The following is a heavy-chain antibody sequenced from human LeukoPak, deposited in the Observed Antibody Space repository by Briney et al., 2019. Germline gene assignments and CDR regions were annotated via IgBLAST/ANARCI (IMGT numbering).Heavy chain of an antibody. CDR3: AGAGWIITGGIDY. Sequence: KPSETLSLTCGVSGYSISRGYYWAWIRQPPGKGLEWIGTIYHTGSTYYTPSLGSRVTISVDTSKNEFSLNLNSVTAADTAVYYCAGAGWIITGGIDYWGQGALVTVSS. CDR1: GYSISRGYY. D-gene: IGHD2-2*03. J-gene: IGHJ4*02. V-gene: IGHV4-38-2*01. CDR2: IYHTGST.